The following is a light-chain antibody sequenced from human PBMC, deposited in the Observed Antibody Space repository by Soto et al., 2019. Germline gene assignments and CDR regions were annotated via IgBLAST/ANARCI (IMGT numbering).Light chain of an antibody. CDR1: RLGNKY. V-gene: IGLV3-1*01. Sequence: SYELSQPPSLSVSPGQTASIPCSGDRLGNKYVCWYQQKPGQSPVLVIYQDTKRPSGIPERFSGSNSGNTATLTISGTQAMDEADCYCQAWDGSTVVFGGGTKLTVL. J-gene: IGLJ2*01. CDR2: QDT. CDR3: QAWDGSTVV.